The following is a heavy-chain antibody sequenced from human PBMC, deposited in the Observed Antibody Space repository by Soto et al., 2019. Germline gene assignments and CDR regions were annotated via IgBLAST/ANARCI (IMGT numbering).Heavy chain of an antibody. J-gene: IGHJ6*02. CDR1: GGTFSSYA. CDR3: ARGRIAARRGYYYGMAV. V-gene: IGHV1-69*01. D-gene: IGHD6-6*01. CDR2: IIPIFGTA. Sequence: QVQLVQSGAEVKKPGSSVKVSCKASGGTFSSYAISWVRQAPGQGLEWMGGIIPIFGTANYAQKFQGRVTITADESTSTAYMELSSLRSEDTAVYYCARGRIAARRGYYYGMAVWGQGTTVTVSS.